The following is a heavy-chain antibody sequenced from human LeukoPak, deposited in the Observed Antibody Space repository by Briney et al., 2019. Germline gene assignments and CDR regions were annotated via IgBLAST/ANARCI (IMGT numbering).Heavy chain of an antibody. J-gene: IGHJ4*02. D-gene: IGHD6-19*01. CDR2: INHSGST. V-gene: IGHV4-34*01. CDR3: ARIDSTGWYVNS. Sequence: SETLSLTCAVYGGSFSGYYWSWIRQPPGKGLEWIGEINHSGSTYYNPSLKSRVTISEDTSNNQFSLKLSSVTAADTAVYFCARIDSTGWYVNSWGQGTLVTVSS. CDR1: GGSFSGYY.